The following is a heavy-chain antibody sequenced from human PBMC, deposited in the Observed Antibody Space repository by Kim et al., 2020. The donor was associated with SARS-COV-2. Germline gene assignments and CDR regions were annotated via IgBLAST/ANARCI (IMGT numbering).Heavy chain of an antibody. CDR2: IYSGGST. Sequence: GGSLRLSCAASGFTVSSNYMSWVRQAPGKGLEWVSVIYSGGSTYYADSVKGRFTISRDNSKNTLYLQMNSLRAEDTAVYYCARGGNSRWFGDHYYGMDVWGQGTTVTVSS. V-gene: IGHV3-66*01. CDR3: ARGGNSRWFGDHYYGMDV. J-gene: IGHJ6*02. CDR1: GFTVSSNY. D-gene: IGHD3-10*01.